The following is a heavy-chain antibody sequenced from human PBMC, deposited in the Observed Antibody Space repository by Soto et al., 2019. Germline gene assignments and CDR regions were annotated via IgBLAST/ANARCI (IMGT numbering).Heavy chain of an antibody. J-gene: IGHJ6*02. CDR2: IYHSGST. D-gene: IGHD6-13*01. Sequence: QVQLQESGPGLVKPSGTLSLTCAVSGGSISSSNWWSWVRQPPGKGLEWIGEIYHSGSTHYNPSLKSRVTISVDKSKNQFSLKLSSVTAADTAVYYCARASIAAAGEAYYYYGMDVWGQGTTVTVSS. CDR1: GGSISSSNW. V-gene: IGHV4-4*02. CDR3: ARASIAAAGEAYYYYGMDV.